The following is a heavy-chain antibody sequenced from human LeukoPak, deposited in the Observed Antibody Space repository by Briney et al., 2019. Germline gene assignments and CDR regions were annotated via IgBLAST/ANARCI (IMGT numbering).Heavy chain of an antibody. J-gene: IGHJ3*02. CDR1: GGPNSSYY. Sequence: PETLSLTRTVSGGPNSSYYGSWIGRPPGKGLQWIGYISYSGSTNYNPSLKSRVTISLDTSQNQFSLKLSSVTAADTAVYYCARDHKVGVTPHIWGRAKRLSVSS. V-gene: IGHV4-59*01. D-gene: IGHD1-26*01. CDR3: ARDHKVGVTPHI. CDR2: ISYSGST.